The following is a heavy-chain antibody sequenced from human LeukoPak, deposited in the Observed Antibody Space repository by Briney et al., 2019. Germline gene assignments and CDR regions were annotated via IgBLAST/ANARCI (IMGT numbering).Heavy chain of an antibody. Sequence: GGSLRLSCAASGFTFSSYAMSWVRQAPGKGLEWVSAISGSGGSTYYADSVKGRFTISRDNSKNTLYLQMNSLRAEDTAVYYCAKGLGYSYGRYYFDYWGQGTLVTVSS. CDR3: AKGLGYSYGRYYFDY. V-gene: IGHV3-23*01. CDR1: GFTFSSYA. D-gene: IGHD5-18*01. J-gene: IGHJ4*02. CDR2: ISGSGGST.